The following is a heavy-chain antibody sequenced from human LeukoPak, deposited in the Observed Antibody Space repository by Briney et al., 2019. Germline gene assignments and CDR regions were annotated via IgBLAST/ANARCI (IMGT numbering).Heavy chain of an antibody. CDR3: ARDADYYDSSGYDRVAFDI. J-gene: IGHJ3*02. D-gene: IGHD3-22*01. CDR2: IKQDGSEK. Sequence: GGSLRLSCAASGFTFSSYWMSWVRQAPGKGLEWVANIKQDGSEKYYVDSVKGRFTISRDNAKNSLYLQMNSLRAEDTAVYYCARDADYYDSSGYDRVAFDIWGQGTIVTVSS. CDR1: GFTFSSYW. V-gene: IGHV3-7*01.